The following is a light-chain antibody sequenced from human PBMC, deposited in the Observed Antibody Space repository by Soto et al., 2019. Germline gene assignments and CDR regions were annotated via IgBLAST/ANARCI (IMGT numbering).Light chain of an antibody. Sequence: IGLTQSPSTLSLSPGERATLSCRASQSVSSYLAWYQQKPGQAPRLLIYDASNRATGIPVRFSGSGSGTDFTLTISSLEPEDFALYYCQQRNNWPITFGQGTRLEIK. J-gene: IGKJ5*01. V-gene: IGKV3-11*01. CDR2: DAS. CDR3: QQRNNWPIT. CDR1: QSVSSY.